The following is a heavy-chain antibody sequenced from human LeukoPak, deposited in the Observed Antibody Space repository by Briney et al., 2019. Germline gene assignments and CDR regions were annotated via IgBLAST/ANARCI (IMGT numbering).Heavy chain of an antibody. Sequence: GRSLTLSCAASGFTFSSYGMHWVRQASGKGLEWVAVIWYDGNNKYYADSVKGRFTISRDNSKNTLYLQMNSLRAEDTAVYYCARSTSSEYDIYHFDYWGQGTLVTVSS. CDR3: ARSTSSEYDIYHFDY. D-gene: IGHD3-9*01. V-gene: IGHV3-33*01. CDR2: IWYDGNNK. J-gene: IGHJ4*02. CDR1: GFTFSSYG.